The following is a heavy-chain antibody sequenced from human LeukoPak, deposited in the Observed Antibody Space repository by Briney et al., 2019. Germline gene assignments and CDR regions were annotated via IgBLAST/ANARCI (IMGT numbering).Heavy chain of an antibody. CDR3: ARDRKDAWIQLWLYGMDV. Sequence: GGSLRLSCAASGFTFSSYAMHWVRQAPGKGLEWVAVISYDGSNKYYADSVKGRFTISRDNSKNTLYLQVNSLRAEDTAVYYCARDRKDAWIQLWLYGMDVWGQGTTVTVSS. CDR2: ISYDGSNK. V-gene: IGHV3-30-3*01. J-gene: IGHJ6*02. D-gene: IGHD5-18*01. CDR1: GFTFSSYA.